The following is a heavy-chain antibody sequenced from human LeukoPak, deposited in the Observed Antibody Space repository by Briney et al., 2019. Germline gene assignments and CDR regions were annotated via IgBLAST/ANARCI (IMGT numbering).Heavy chain of an antibody. CDR3: ARAVRFDYYYGMDV. V-gene: IGHV4-31*03. Sequence: SETLSLTCSVSGGSISSGGYYWSWIRQHPGKGLEWIGYIYYSGSTYYNPSLKSRVTISVDTSKNQFSLKLSSVTAADTAVYYCARAVRFDYYYGMDVWGKGTTVTVSS. CDR2: IYYSGST. J-gene: IGHJ6*04. D-gene: IGHD3-16*01. CDR1: GGSISSGGYY.